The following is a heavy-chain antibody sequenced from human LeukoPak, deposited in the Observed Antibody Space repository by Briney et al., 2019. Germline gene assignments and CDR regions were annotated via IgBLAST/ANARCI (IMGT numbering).Heavy chain of an antibody. CDR1: GFTFSNAW. Sequence: PGGSLRLSCAASGFTFSNAWMSWVRQAPGKGLEWVGRIKSKTDGGTTDYAAPVKGRFTISRDDSKNTLYLQMNSLKTEDTAVYYCTTDVSRGYSRPGQWGQGTLVTVSS. D-gene: IGHD5-18*01. J-gene: IGHJ4*02. V-gene: IGHV3-15*01. CDR2: IKSKTDGGTT. CDR3: TTDVSRGYSRPGQ.